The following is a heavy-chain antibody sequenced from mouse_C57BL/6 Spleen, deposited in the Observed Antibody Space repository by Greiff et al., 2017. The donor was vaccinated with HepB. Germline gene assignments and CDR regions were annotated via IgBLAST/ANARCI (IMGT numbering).Heavy chain of an antibody. V-gene: IGHV1-4*01. Sequence: VQLKESGAELARPGASVKMSCKASGYTFTSYTMHWVKQRPGQGLEWIGYINPSSGYTKYNQKFKDKATLTADKSSSTAYMQLSSLTSEDSAVYYCARDGSSLYAMDYWGQGTSVTVSS. CDR1: GYTFTSYT. D-gene: IGHD1-1*01. J-gene: IGHJ4*01. CDR3: ARDGSSLYAMDY. CDR2: INPSSGYT.